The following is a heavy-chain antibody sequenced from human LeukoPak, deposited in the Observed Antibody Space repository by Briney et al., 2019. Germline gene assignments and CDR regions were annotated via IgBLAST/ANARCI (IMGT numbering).Heavy chain of an antibody. CDR1: VGSFSGYS. CDR2: IYYSGST. V-gene: IGHV4-59*01. CDR3: ARVSGYDWESFYDY. D-gene: IGHD5-12*01. Sequence: PSETLSLTCAVYVGSFSGYSWSWIRQPPGKGLEWIGNIYYSGSTNYNPSLKSRVTISVDTSKNQFSLKLSSVTAADTAVYYCARVSGYDWESFYDYWGQGTLVTVSS. J-gene: IGHJ4*02.